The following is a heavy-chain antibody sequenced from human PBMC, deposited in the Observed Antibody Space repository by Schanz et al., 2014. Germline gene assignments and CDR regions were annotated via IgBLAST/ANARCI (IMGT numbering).Heavy chain of an antibody. J-gene: IGHJ3*01. Sequence: QVQLVQSGAEVKKPGSSVKVSCKASGGTFSSSTLTWVRQAPGQGLEWMGRIIPILDKTNYAQKFQGRVTMTADKSTSTVYMEVSGLRSEDTAVYYCARETTIIAGGAFDGWGQGTMVTVSS. CDR2: IIPILDKT. D-gene: IGHD3-9*01. CDR1: GGTFSSST. V-gene: IGHV1-69*08. CDR3: ARETTIIAGGAFDG.